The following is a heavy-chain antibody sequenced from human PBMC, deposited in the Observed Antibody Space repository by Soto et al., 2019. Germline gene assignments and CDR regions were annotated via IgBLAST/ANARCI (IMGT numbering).Heavy chain of an antibody. CDR2: IYWDDDK. D-gene: IGHD4-17*01. Sequence: QITLKESGPTLVNPTQTLTLTCTFSGFSLSTSGVGVGWIRQPAGKALEWLELIYWDDDKRYSPSLKNRLTTTKDTSKNQVVLTMTNMDPVDTATYYCAPSPLTVTSIDYWGQGTLVTVSS. V-gene: IGHV2-5*02. CDR1: GFSLSTSGVG. J-gene: IGHJ4*02. CDR3: APSPLTVTSIDY.